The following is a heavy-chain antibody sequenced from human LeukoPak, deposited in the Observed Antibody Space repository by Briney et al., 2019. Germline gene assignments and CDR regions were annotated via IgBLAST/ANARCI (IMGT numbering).Heavy chain of an antibody. V-gene: IGHV4-34*01. CDR1: GGSFSGYY. Sequence: PSETLSLTCAVYGGSFSGYYWSWIRQPPGKGLEWSGEINHSGSTNYNPSLKSRVTISVDTSKNQFSLKLSSVTAADTAVYYCAREGYYYDSSGYYARGMDVWGQGTTVTVSS. J-gene: IGHJ6*02. CDR2: INHSGST. CDR3: AREGYYYDSSGYYARGMDV. D-gene: IGHD3-22*01.